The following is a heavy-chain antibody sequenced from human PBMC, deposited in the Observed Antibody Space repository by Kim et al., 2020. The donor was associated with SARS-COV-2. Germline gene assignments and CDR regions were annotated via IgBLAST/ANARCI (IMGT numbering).Heavy chain of an antibody. V-gene: IGHV3-30-3*01. Sequence: GGSLRLSCAASGFIFSSYPMHWVRQAPGGGLEWVAIISYDGSYKYFADSVRGRFTISRDNSKNTLYLQMNSLRPEDTAVYYCARDRGGPNTAPGTLNLWGQGNLVTVSS. CDR1: GFIFSSYP. CDR3: ARDRGGPNTAPGTLNL. D-gene: IGHD6-13*01. J-gene: IGHJ5*02. CDR2: ISYDGSYK.